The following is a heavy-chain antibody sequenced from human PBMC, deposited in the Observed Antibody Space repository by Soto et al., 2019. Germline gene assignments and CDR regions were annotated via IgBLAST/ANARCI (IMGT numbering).Heavy chain of an antibody. Sequence: QVQLQESGPGLVKPSETLSLTCTVSGGAISGYYWTWIRQAAGKGLERIGRIYSSGGTKYNPSLQSRVTMSLDTSKNQFSLRLSSVTAADTAVYYCARGQRFSDSFDPWGQGTLVTVSS. V-gene: IGHV4-4*07. CDR1: GGAISGYY. CDR3: ARGQRFSDSFDP. CDR2: IYSSGGT. D-gene: IGHD3-3*01. J-gene: IGHJ5*02.